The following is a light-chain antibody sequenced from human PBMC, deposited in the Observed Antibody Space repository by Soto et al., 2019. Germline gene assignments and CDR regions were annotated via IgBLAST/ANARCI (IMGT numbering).Light chain of an antibody. V-gene: IGKV1-39*01. CDR2: AAS. J-gene: IGKJ1*01. CDR1: HSIGTY. CDR3: QKYNSAPPWT. Sequence: DIQMTQSPSSLSASVGDRVTITCRASHSIGTYLNWYQQKPGKPPYLLIYAASTLQSGVPSRFSGSGSGTDFTLTISSLQPEDVATYYCQKYNSAPPWTFGQGTKVDIK.